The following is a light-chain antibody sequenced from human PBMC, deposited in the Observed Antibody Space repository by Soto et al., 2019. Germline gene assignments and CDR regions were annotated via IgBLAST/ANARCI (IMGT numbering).Light chain of an antibody. CDR2: GAS. Sequence: EIVLAQSPGTLSLSPGERATLSCRASQSVTNSFLAWYQQKPGQAPRLLIYGASRRATGIPDRFTVSGSGTDFTLTISRLEPEDFAVYYCQQYVSSPWAFGQGTKVEI. J-gene: IGKJ1*01. V-gene: IGKV3-20*01. CDR1: QSVTNSF. CDR3: QQYVSSPWA.